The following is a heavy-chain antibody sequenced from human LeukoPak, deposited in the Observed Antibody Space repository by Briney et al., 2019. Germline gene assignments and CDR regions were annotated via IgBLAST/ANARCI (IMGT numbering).Heavy chain of an antibody. D-gene: IGHD6-6*01. V-gene: IGHV4-34*01. CDR1: GGSFSGYY. CDR3: ARGRGPFRQQLLPTALGWFDP. CDR2: INHSRST. J-gene: IGHJ5*02. Sequence: SETLSLTCAVYGGSFSGYYWSWIRQPPGKGLEWIGEINHSRSTNYNPSLKSRVTISVDTSKNQFSLKLSSVTAADTAVYYCARGRGPFRQQLLPTALGWFDPWGQGTLVTVYS.